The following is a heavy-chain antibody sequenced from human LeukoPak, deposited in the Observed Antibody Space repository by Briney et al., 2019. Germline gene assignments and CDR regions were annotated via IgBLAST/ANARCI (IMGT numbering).Heavy chain of an antibody. V-gene: IGHV3-30-3*01. CDR3: ARYESDY. Sequence: PGRSLRLSCAASGFTFSSYAMHWVRQAPGKGLEWVAVISKDGSYKFYADSVKGRFTISRDSSNNTLYLQMNSLRAEDTAVYYCARYESDYWGQGTLVTVSS. D-gene: IGHD3-16*01. CDR1: GFTFSSYA. J-gene: IGHJ4*02. CDR2: ISKDGSYK.